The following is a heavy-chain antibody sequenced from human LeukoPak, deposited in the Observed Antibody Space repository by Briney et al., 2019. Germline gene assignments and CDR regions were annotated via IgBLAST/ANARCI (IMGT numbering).Heavy chain of an antibody. J-gene: IGHJ5*02. CDR2: IKSKTDGGTT. D-gene: IGHD2-2*01. V-gene: IGHV3-15*01. CDR1: GFTFSSYW. CDR3: TTENRYQLLSYNWFDP. Sequence: GGSLRLSCAASGFTFSSYWMSWVRQAPGKGLEWVGRIKSKTDGGTTDHAAPVKGRFTISRDDSKNTLYLQMNSLKTEDTAVYYCTTENRYQLLSYNWFDPWGQGTLVTVSS.